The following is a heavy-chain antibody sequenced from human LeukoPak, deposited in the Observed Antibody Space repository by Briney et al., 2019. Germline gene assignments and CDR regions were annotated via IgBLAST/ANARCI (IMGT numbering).Heavy chain of an antibody. D-gene: IGHD2-15*01. J-gene: IGHJ4*02. CDR2: ISPTGSTT. Sequence: GGSLRLSCTASGFSFSGHWMHWARQLPGKGLVWVSRISPTGSTTSYADSVKGRFTVSRDNSRNTLFLQMNSLRVEDTAVYYCATDRATQYFDYWGQGTLVSVPS. CDR3: ATDRATQYFDY. V-gene: IGHV3-74*01. CDR1: GFSFSGHW.